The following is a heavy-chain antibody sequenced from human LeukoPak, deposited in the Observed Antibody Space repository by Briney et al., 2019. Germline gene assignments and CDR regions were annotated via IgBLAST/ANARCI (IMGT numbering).Heavy chain of an antibody. J-gene: IGHJ4*02. Sequence: SETLSLTCTVSGGSISSYYWSWIRQPPGKGLEWIGYIYYSGSTSYNPSLKSRVTISVDTSKNQFSLKLSSVTAADTAVYYFARALGYSLDYWGQGTLVTVSS. CDR2: IYYSGST. D-gene: IGHD5-18*01. V-gene: IGHV4-59*01. CDR3: ARALGYSLDY. CDR1: GGSISSYY.